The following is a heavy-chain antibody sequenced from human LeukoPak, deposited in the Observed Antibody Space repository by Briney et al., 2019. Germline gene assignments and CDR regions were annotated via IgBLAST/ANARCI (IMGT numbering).Heavy chain of an antibody. CDR1: GFTFSDYC. CDR3: ARDHITTVSGGDY. J-gene: IGHJ4*02. V-gene: IGHV3-11*04. D-gene: IGHD1-26*01. CDR2: ISSSGSTI. Sequence: GGSLRLSCAASGFTFSDYCMSWIRQAPGKGLELVSYISSSGSTIYYADSVKGRFTISRDNAKNSLYLQMNSLIAEDAAVYYCARDHITTVSGGDYWGQGTLVTVSS.